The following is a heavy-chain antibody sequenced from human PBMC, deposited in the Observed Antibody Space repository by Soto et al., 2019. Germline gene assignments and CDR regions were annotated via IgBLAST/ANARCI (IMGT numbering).Heavy chain of an antibody. Sequence: PSETLSLTCTVTGVSIRTSGDYWGWVRQPPGKGLEWIGSVYRTGSVYYNPSLYNPSLESRLSITVDTSKNQFSLKLRSVTAADTAVYYCVDVFTGSTFGYWGQGTLVTVSS. J-gene: IGHJ4*02. V-gene: IGHV4-39*01. CDR3: VDVFTGSTFGY. CDR2: VYRTGSV. D-gene: IGHD3-9*01. CDR1: GVSIRTSGDY.